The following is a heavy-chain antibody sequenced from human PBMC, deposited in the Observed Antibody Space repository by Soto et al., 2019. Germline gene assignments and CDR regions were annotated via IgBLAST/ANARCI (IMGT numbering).Heavy chain of an antibody. V-gene: IGHV4-59*13. Sequence: PSETLSLTCTVSGVSINNYDWNWTRQPPRKKLQCIWAIDYTWRTTSSPSLRSRVTFSVDTSKNQFSLGLTSVTAADTALYFCAKVVSGGHLDYWGQETLVTV. D-gene: IGHD6-25*01. CDR1: GVSINNYD. CDR2: IDYTWRT. J-gene: IGHJ4*02. CDR3: AKVVSGGHLDY.